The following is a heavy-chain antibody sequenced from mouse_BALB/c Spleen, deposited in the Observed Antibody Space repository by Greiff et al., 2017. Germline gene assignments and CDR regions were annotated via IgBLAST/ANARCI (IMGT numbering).Heavy chain of an antibody. CDR1: GYSITSGYY. D-gene: IGHD2-4*01. CDR2: ISYDGSN. V-gene: IGHV3-6*02. CDR3: ARRGNYDYDWPHFDY. Sequence: VQLKESGPGLVKPSQSLSLTCSVTGYSITSGYYWNWIRQFPGNKLEWMGYISYDGSNNYNPSLKNRISITRDTSKNQFFLKLNSVTTEDTATYYCARRGNYDYDWPHFDYWGQGTTLTVSS. J-gene: IGHJ2*01.